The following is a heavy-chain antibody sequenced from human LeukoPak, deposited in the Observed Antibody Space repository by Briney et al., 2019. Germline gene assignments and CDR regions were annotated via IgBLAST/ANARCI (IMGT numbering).Heavy chain of an antibody. CDR1: GFTFSNYW. V-gene: IGHV3-74*01. J-gene: IGHJ3*02. D-gene: IGHD6-19*01. CDR3: ARVGAVAGAFDI. CDR2: VKSDGSST. Sequence: GGSLRLSCAASGFTFSNYWMHWVRQAPGRGLVWVSRVKSDGSSTTYADSVKGRFTISRDNAKSTLYLQMNSLRAEDTAVYYCARVGAVAGAFDIWGQGTMATVSS.